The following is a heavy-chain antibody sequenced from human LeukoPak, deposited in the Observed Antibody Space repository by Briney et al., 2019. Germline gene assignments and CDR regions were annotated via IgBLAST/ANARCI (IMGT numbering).Heavy chain of an antibody. CDR3: ARDDRRLLWFGELPTPGNNWFDP. CDR1: GFTFSSYW. D-gene: IGHD3-10*01. Sequence: GGSLRLSCAASGFTFSSYWMSWVRQAPGKGLDWVANIKQDGSEKYYVDSVKGRFTISRDNAKNSLYLQMNSLRAEDTAVYYCARDDRRLLWFGELPTPGNNWFDPWGQGTLVTVSS. CDR2: IKQDGSEK. J-gene: IGHJ5*02. V-gene: IGHV3-7*01.